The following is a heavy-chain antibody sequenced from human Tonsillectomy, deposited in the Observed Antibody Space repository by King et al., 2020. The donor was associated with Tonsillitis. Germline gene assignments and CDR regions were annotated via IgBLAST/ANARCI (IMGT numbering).Heavy chain of an antibody. Sequence: VQLQESGPGLVKPSETLSLTCTVSGGSISTSYWNWIRQPPGKGLEWIGYIYYSGSTNYNPSLKSRVTISVDTSKNQFSLNLNSVTAADTAVYYCAREGYGGNPHLDYWGQGTLVTVSS. CDR1: GGSISTSY. CDR2: IYYSGST. D-gene: IGHD4-23*01. CDR3: AREGYGGNPHLDY. V-gene: IGHV4-59*01. J-gene: IGHJ4*02.